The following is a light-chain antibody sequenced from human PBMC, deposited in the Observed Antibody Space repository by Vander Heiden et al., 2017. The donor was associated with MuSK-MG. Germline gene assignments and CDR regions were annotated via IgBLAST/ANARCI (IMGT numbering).Light chain of an antibody. V-gene: IGKV3-20*01. J-gene: IGKJ5*01. CDR1: QSVSSSY. CDR3: QLYGSSPPIT. Sequence: ELVLTHSPGTLSLSPGERATLSCRASQSVSSSYLAWYQQKPCQSPRLLIYGASSRATGIPDRFSGSGSGTDFTLTISRLEPEDFAVYYCQLYGSSPPITFGPGTRLEIK. CDR2: GAS.